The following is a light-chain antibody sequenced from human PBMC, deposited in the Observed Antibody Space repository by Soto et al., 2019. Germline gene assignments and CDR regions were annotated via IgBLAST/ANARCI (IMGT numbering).Light chain of an antibody. CDR2: DTS. V-gene: IGKV3-11*01. J-gene: IGKJ4*01. CDR3: QQRGSWPLT. CDR1: QSVSGY. Sequence: EIVLTQSPATLSLSPGERAILSCRASQSVSGYLAWYQQTPGQAPRLLIYDTSNRAAGIPARFSGSGSGTDFTLTISSLEPEDFAVYYCQQRGSWPLTFGGGTKV.